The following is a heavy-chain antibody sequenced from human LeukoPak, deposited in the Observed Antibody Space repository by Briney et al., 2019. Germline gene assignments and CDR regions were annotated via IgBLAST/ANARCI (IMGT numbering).Heavy chain of an antibody. CDR1: GFTFSSYA. V-gene: IGHV3-23*01. CDR2: ISGSGGST. D-gene: IGHD6-13*01. CDR3: AKWCGYSSSCFDY. J-gene: IGHJ4*02. Sequence: GGSLRLSCAASGFTFSSYAMSWVRQAPGRGLEWVSAISGSGGSTYYADSVKGRFTISRDNSKNTLYLQMNSLRAEDTAVYYCAKWCGYSSSCFDYWGQGTLVTVSS.